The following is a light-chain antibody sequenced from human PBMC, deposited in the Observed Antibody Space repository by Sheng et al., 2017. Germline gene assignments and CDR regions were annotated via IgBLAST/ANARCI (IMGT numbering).Light chain of an antibody. V-gene: IGKV1-33*01. J-gene: IGKJ4*01. Sequence: DIQMTQSPSSLSVCVGDRVNMSCRASQDINQYLNWFQQKPGKAPKLLISDASKLESGVPSRFSGAGSGTDFTLIVSSLEPEDVATYYCQQYETVPATFGGGTKVEIK. CDR1: QDINQY. CDR2: DAS. CDR3: QQYETVPAT.